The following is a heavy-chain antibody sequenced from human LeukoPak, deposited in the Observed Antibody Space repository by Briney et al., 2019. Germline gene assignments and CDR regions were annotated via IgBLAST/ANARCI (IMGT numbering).Heavy chain of an antibody. J-gene: IGHJ4*02. CDR1: GFTFSSYA. D-gene: IGHD1-1*01. V-gene: IGHV3-23*01. CDR2: ISDAGGTT. Sequence: GESLRLSCAASGFTFSSYAVSWVRQAPGKGLEWVSAISDAGGTTDYADSVKGRFTISRDNSKNTLFLQMNSLRDADTAVYYCAKGGNWNPNEYWGQGTLVTVSS. CDR3: AKGGNWNPNEY.